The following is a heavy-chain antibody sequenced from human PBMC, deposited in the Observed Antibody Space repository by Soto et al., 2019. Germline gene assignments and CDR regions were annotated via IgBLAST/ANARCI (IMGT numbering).Heavy chain of an antibody. D-gene: IGHD3-3*01. Sequence: GESLKISCKGSGYRFANYWIAWVRQMPGKGLEWMGIIYPGDSDTRYSPSFKGQVTISADKSISTAYLQWSSLKASDTAMYYCASYGFWSGYYYFDYWGQGTLVTVSS. CDR2: IYPGDSDT. V-gene: IGHV5-51*01. CDR1: GYRFANYW. CDR3: ASYGFWSGYYYFDY. J-gene: IGHJ4*02.